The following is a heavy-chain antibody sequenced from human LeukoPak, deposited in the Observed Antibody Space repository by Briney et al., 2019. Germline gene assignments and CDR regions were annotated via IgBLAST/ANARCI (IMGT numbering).Heavy chain of an antibody. Sequence: GGSLRLSCAASGFTFSSYAMSWVRQAPGKGLEWVSYISSSGSTIYYADSVEGRFTISRDNAKNSLFLQMNSLRVEDTAVYYCARGGSSWTYWGQGTLVTVSS. V-gene: IGHV3-48*04. CDR2: ISSSGSTI. CDR1: GFTFSSYA. D-gene: IGHD6-13*01. CDR3: ARGGSSWTY. J-gene: IGHJ4*02.